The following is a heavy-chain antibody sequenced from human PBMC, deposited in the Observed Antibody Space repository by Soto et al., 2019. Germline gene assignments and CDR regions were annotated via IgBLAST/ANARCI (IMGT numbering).Heavy chain of an antibody. CDR2: IYYSGST. V-gene: IGHV4-39*01. CDR1: GGSISSSSYY. Sequence: QLQLQESGPGLVKPSETLSLTCTVSGGSISSSSYYWGWIRQPPGKGLEWIGSIYYSGSTYYNPSLKSRVTISVDTSKNQFSLKLSSVTAADTAVYYCARRTRGDFWSGYYPSYFDYWGQGTLVTVSS. D-gene: IGHD3-3*01. J-gene: IGHJ4*02. CDR3: ARRTRGDFWSGYYPSYFDY.